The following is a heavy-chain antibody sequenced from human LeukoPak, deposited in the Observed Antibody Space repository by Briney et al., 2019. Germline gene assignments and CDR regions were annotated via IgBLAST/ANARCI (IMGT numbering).Heavy chain of an antibody. J-gene: IGHJ4*02. D-gene: IGHD7-27*01. CDR2: ITSRSTT. CDR1: VTFSNAW. Sequence: PGGSLRLSCAASVTFSNAWMNWVRQAPGKGLEWVSGITSRSTTYYADSVKGRFTISRDNSKNMVWLQINSPTAEDTATYYCAKDGNWARFEDWGQGTLVTVSS. V-gene: IGHV3-53*01. CDR3: AKDGNWARFED.